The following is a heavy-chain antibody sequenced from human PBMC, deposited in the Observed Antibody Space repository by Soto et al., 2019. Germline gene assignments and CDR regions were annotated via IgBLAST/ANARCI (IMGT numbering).Heavy chain of an antibody. CDR2: ISASSATI. Sequence: EGQLVESGGGLVQPGGSLRLSCAASGFTFSSYSMEWVRQTPGKGLEWVAHISASSATIYYADSVKGRFTISRDNGKNLLYLHMNGLRDDDTAVYYCARRYTRGWYHSFDIGGPGTMVTVSS. CDR1: GFTFSSYS. CDR3: ARRYTRGWYHSFDI. D-gene: IGHD6-19*01. V-gene: IGHV3-48*02. J-gene: IGHJ3*02.